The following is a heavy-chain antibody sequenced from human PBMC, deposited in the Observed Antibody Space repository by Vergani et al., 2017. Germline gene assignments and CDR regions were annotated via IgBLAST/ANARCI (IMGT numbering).Heavy chain of an antibody. J-gene: IGHJ4*02. D-gene: IGHD3-9*01. V-gene: IGHV1-46*03. CDR1: GYTFSNYY. Sequence: QVQVVQSGAEVKKSGASVKVSCKTSGYTFSNYYMHWVRQAPGQGLAWMGIINPSGGHTNYAQKFQGRVTMTRDTSTSTVYMELSSLRSEDTAIYYCARGDYGILTGYRYWVQGTLVTVAA. CDR2: INPSGGHT. CDR3: ARGDYGILTGYRY.